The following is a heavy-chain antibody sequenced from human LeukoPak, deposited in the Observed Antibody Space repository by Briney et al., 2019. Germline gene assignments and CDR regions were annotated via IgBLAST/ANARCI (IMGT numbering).Heavy chain of an antibody. V-gene: IGHV1-18*01. J-gene: IGHJ4*02. CDR1: GYTFTSYG. Sequence: ASVKVSCKASGYTFTSYGISCVPHAPGQGLEWMGWISAYNGNTNYAQKLQGRVTMTTDTSTSTAYMEMRSLRSDDTAVYYCARDSDIVATPSAPEFDYWGQGTLVTVSS. D-gene: IGHD5-12*01. CDR3: ARDSDIVATPSAPEFDY. CDR2: ISAYNGNT.